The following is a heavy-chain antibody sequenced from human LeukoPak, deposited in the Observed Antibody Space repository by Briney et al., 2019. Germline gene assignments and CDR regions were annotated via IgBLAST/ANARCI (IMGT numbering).Heavy chain of an antibody. J-gene: IGHJ4*02. V-gene: IGHV3-74*01. CDR1: GFTFTNYW. Sequence: QPGGSLRLSCAASGFTFTNYWMHWVRQAPGKGLVWVSRIDIDGTGTSYADSVKGRFTISRDNAKNTVSLQMNSLKAEDTAVYYCGTVFDRWGPGILVTVSS. CDR3: GTVFDR. CDR2: IDIDGTGT.